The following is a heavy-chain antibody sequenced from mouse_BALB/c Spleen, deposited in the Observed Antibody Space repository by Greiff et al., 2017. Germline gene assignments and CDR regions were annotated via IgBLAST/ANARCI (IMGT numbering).Heavy chain of an antibody. CDR2: ISNGGGST. CDR3: ARRMGYFDV. Sequence: DVMLVESGGGLVQPGGSLKLSCAASGFTFSSYTMSWVRQTPEKRLEWVAYISNGGGSTYYPDTVKGRFTISRDNAKNTLYLQMSSLKSEDTAMYYCARRMGYFDVWGAGTTVTVSS. V-gene: IGHV5-12-2*01. J-gene: IGHJ1*01. CDR1: GFTFSSYT.